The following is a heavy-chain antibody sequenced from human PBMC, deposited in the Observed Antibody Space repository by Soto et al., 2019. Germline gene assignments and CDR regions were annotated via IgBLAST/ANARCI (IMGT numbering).Heavy chain of an antibody. D-gene: IGHD2-2*01. CDR1: GGTFSSYA. J-gene: IGHJ6*02. CDR2: IIPIFGTA. V-gene: IGHV1-69*12. Sequence: QVQLVQSGAEVKKPGSSVKVSCKASGGTFSSYAISWVRQAPGQGLEWMGGIIPIFGTANYAQKFQGRVTITADESTSTAYMELSSLRSEDTAVYYCARFTVPYRIPNHYYDGMDVWGQGTTVTVSS. CDR3: ARFTVPYRIPNHYYDGMDV.